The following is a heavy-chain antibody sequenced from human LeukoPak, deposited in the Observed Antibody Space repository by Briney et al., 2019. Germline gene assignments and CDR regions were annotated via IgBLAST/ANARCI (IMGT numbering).Heavy chain of an antibody. V-gene: IGHV4-38-2*02. CDR3: ARVAYFDSSGYYYCFDY. Sequence: SETLSLTCTVSGYSISSGYFWGWIRQPPGKGLEWIGSIYHSGSTYSNPSLKSRVTISVDTSKNQFSLKLSSVTAADTAVYYCARVAYFDSSGYYYCFDYWGQGTLVTVSS. CDR2: IYHSGST. D-gene: IGHD3-22*01. CDR1: GYSISSGYF. J-gene: IGHJ4*02.